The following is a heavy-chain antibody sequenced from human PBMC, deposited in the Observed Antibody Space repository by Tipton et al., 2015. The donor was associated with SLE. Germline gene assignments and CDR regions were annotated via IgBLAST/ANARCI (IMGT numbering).Heavy chain of an antibody. CDR1: GGSIRLYY. CDR3: ARHPYSGSYLDAFDI. D-gene: IGHD1-26*01. CDR2: IDYSGST. Sequence: TLSLTCTVSGGSIRLYYWSWIRQPPGEGLEWIGYIDYSGSTNYNPSLKSRATISVDTSKNQFSLKLSSVTAADTAVYYCARHPYSGSYLDAFDIWGQGTMVTVSS. J-gene: IGHJ3*02. V-gene: IGHV4-59*08.